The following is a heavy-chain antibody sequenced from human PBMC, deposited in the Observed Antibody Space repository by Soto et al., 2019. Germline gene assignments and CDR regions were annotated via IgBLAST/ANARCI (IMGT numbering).Heavy chain of an antibody. Sequence: GXSVKVSCKASVYTFTCYYMHWVRQAPGQGLEWVGWINPNSGGTNYAQKFQGRVTMTRDTSISTAYMELSRLRSDDTAVYYCARDYDILTGYSYYYYYYGMDAWGQGTTVTVSS. CDR1: VYTFTCYY. V-gene: IGHV1-2*02. CDR2: INPNSGGT. D-gene: IGHD3-9*01. CDR3: ARDYDILTGYSYYYYYYGMDA. J-gene: IGHJ6*02.